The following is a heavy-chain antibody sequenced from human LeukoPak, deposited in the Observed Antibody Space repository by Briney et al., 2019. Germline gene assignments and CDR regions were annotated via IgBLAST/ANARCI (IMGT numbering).Heavy chain of an antibody. CDR3: ARDRVYDSSGYYRFNDAFDI. V-gene: IGHV3-20*04. J-gene: IGHJ3*02. D-gene: IGHD3-22*01. CDR1: GFSFDDYG. Sequence: GGSLRLSCAASGFSFDDYGMSWVRQAPGKGLEWLSGINWKTGATGYSDSVKGRFTISKDNTKNSLYLQMNSLRAEDTAFYYCARDRVYDSSGYYRFNDAFDIWGQGTMVTVSS. CDR2: INWKTGAT.